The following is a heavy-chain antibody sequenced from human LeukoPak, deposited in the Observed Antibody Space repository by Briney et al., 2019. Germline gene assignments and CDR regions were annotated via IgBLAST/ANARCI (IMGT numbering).Heavy chain of an antibody. Sequence: KPSETLSLTCTVSGGSVSSGSYYWSWIRQPPGTGLEWIGYIYYSGSTNYNPSLKSRVTISVDTSKNQFSLKLSSVTAADTAVYYCARDPRGGDYYYYGMDVWGKGTTVTVSS. D-gene: IGHD3-10*01. J-gene: IGHJ6*04. CDR2: IYYSGST. CDR1: GGSVSSGSYY. V-gene: IGHV4-61*01. CDR3: ARDPRGGDYYYYGMDV.